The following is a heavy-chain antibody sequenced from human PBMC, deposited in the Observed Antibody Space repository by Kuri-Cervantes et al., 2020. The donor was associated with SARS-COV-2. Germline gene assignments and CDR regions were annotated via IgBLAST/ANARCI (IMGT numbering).Heavy chain of an antibody. V-gene: IGHV3-30*02. Sequence: GESLKISCAASGFTFSSYGMHWARRAPGKGLEWVAFIRYDGSNKYYADSVKGRFTISRDNSKNTLYLQMNSLGVEDTAVYYCARWDEGARDAFDIWGQGTLVTVSS. D-gene: IGHD1-26*01. J-gene: IGHJ4*02. CDR2: IRYDGSNK. CDR3: ARWDEGARDAFDI. CDR1: GFTFSSYG.